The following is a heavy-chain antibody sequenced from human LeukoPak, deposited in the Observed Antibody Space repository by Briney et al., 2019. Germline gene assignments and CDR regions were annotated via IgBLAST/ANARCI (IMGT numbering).Heavy chain of an antibody. D-gene: IGHD3-10*01. CDR3: ARDGWFGELLFDY. J-gene: IGHJ4*02. CDR2: INPSGGST. V-gene: IGHV1-46*01. Sequence: ASVKVSCKASGGTFSSYAISWVRQAPGQGLEWMGIINPSGGSTSCAQKFQGRVTMTRDTSTSTVYMELSSLRSEDTAVYYCARDGWFGELLFDYWGQGTLVTVSS. CDR1: GGTFSSYA.